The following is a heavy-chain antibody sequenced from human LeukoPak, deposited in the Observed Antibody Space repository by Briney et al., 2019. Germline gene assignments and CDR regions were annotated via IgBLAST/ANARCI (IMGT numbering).Heavy chain of an antibody. CDR1: GFTFSSYW. V-gene: IGHV3-7*01. CDR2: IKQDGSGK. J-gene: IGHJ4*02. D-gene: IGHD2-2*01. Sequence: GGSLRLSCAASGFTFSSYWMSWVRQAPEKGLEWVANIKQDGSGKFYVDSVKGRFTISRDNAKNSLYLQMNSLRAEDTAVYYCARDSSTRPFDYWGQGTLVTVSS. CDR3: ARDSSTRPFDY.